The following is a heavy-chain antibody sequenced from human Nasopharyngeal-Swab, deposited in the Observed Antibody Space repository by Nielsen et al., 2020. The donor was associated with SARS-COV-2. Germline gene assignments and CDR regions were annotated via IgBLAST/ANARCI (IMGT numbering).Heavy chain of an antibody. CDR2: ISYDGSNK. D-gene: IGHD6-13*01. J-gene: IGHJ4*02. CDR3: AKDMGIADDSFDY. Sequence: GWSLRLSCAASGFTFSSYGMHWVRQAPGKGLEWVAVISYDGSNKYYADSVKDRFTISRDNSKNTLYLQMNSLRAEDTAVYYCAKDMGIADDSFDYWGQGTLVTVSS. CDR1: GFTFSSYG. V-gene: IGHV3-30*18.